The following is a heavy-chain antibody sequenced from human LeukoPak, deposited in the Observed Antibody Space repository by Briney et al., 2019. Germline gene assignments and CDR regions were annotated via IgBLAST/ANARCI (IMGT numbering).Heavy chain of an antibody. Sequence: ASVKVSCKASGYTFTSYYMHWVRQAPGQGLEWMGIINPSGGSTSYAQKFQGRVTMTRDTSTSTVYMELSSLRSEDTAVYYCARERGTMIVVKGYYYYGMDVWGQGTTVTVPS. J-gene: IGHJ6*02. CDR2: INPSGGST. V-gene: IGHV1-46*01. CDR1: GYTFTSYY. CDR3: ARERGTMIVVKGYYYYGMDV. D-gene: IGHD3-22*01.